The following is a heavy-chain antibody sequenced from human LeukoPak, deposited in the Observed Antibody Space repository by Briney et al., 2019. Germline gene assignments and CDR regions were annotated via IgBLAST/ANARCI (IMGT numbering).Heavy chain of an antibody. V-gene: IGHV3-30*18. CDR3: AKDGYNNHSQYYFDY. CDR1: GFTFSSYG. J-gene: IGHJ4*02. CDR2: ISYDGSNK. D-gene: IGHD5-24*01. Sequence: GGSLRLSCAASGFTFSSYGMHWVRQAPGKGLEWVAVISYDGSNKYYADSVKGRFTISRDNSKNTLYLQMNSLRAEDTAVYYCAKDGYNNHSQYYFDYWGQGTLVTVSS.